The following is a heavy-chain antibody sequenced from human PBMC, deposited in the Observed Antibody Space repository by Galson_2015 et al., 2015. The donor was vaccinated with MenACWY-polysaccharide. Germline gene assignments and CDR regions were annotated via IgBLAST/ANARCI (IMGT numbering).Heavy chain of an antibody. CDR2: ITWNGAIQ. J-gene: IGHJ4*01. Sequence: SLRLSCAASGFSFDDYAMHWVRQAPGKGLEWVSSITWNGAIQGYADSVNGRFTISIDDARNSLFLDMNSLKAENTAFYYCAWGSYSSTYHEYNIHYCGHATVDSVST. V-gene: IGHV3-9*01. CDR3: AWGSYSSTYHEYNIHY. D-gene: IGHD6-13*01. CDR1: GFSFDDYA.